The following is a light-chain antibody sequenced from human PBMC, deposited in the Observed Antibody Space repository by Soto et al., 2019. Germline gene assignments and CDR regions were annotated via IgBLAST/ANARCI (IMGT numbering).Light chain of an antibody. CDR3: SSFAGSFYWV. J-gene: IGLJ2*01. CDR2: EVS. V-gene: IGLV2-8*01. CDR1: SSDVGGYNY. Sequence: QSALTQPPSASGSPGQSVTISCTGTSSDVGGYNYVSWYQQHPGKAPKLMIYEVSKRPSGVPDRFSGSKSGNTASLTVSGLQADDEADYYCSSFAGSFYWVFGGGTKVTVL.